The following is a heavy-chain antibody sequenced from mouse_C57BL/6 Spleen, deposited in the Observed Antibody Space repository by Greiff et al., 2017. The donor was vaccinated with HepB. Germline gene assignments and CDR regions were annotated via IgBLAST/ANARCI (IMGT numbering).Heavy chain of an antibody. CDR2: INPYNGGT. CDR3: ARHPSWFAY. V-gene: IGHV1-19*01. CDR1: GYTFTDYY. Sequence: EVKLVESGPVLVKPGASVKMSCKASGYTFTDYYMNWVKQSHGKSLEWIGVINPYNGGTSYNQKFKGKATLTVDKSSSTAYMELNSLTSEDSAVYYCARHPSWFAYWGQGTLVTVSA. J-gene: IGHJ3*01.